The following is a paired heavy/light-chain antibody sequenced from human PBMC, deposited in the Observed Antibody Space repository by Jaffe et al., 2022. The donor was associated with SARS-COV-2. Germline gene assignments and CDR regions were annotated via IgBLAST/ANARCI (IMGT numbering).Heavy chain of an antibody. D-gene: IGHD6-19*01. CDR1: GFTFSSYW. CDR2: IKQDGSET. CDR3: ARVSAPKYSGGLWAARNYYYYAMDV. Sequence: EVQVVESGGGLVQPGGSQRLSCAASGFTFSSYWMSWVRQAPGKGLEWVANIKQDGSETHYVDSVKGRFTISRDNAKNSLYLQMNSLRVEDTAVYYCARVSAPKYSGGLWAARNYYYYAMDVWGQGATVTVSS. J-gene: IGHJ6*02. V-gene: IGHV3-7*03.
Light chain of an antibody. CDR3: QQLNSSPIT. J-gene: IGKJ5*01. V-gene: IGKV1-9*01. CDR1: QGIISY. Sequence: DIQLTQAPSFLSASVGDRVTITCRASQGIISYLAWYQQKPGTAPKLLIYATSTLQSGVPSRFSGSGSGTEFTLTISSLQPEDFATYYCQQLNSSPITFGQGTRLEIK. CDR2: ATS.